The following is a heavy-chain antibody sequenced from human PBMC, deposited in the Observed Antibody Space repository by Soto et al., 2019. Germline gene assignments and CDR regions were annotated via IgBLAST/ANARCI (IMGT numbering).Heavy chain of an antibody. Sequence: QLQLQESGPGLVKPSETLSLTCTVSGGSISSSSYYWGWIRQPPGKGLEWIGTIYYSGSTYYNPSLKSRVTMSVDTCKNQFSLKLSSVTAADTAVYYSARSSWGRFFDLWGRGTLITVSS. J-gene: IGHJ2*01. CDR1: GGSISSSSYY. V-gene: IGHV4-39*01. D-gene: IGHD7-27*01. CDR2: IYYSGST. CDR3: ARSSWGRFFDL.